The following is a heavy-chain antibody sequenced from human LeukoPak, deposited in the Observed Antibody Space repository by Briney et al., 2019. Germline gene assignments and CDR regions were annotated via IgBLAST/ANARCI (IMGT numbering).Heavy chain of an antibody. V-gene: IGHV4-4*07. CDR2: IYGSGIT. Sequence: SETLSLTCTVSGGSIISNYWSWIRQSAGTGLEWIGRIYGSGITDYNPSLKSRVTMSLDTSRKQFSLRLTSVTAADTAVYYCARLKFYDSTGYSPGYCMDVWGKGTTVSVFS. J-gene: IGHJ6*03. CDR3: ARLKFYDSTGYSPGYCMDV. CDR1: GGSIISNY. D-gene: IGHD3-22*01.